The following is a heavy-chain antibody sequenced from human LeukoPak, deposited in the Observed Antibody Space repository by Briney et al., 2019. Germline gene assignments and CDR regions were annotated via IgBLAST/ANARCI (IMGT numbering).Heavy chain of an antibody. CDR1: GFTFSSYA. D-gene: IGHD6-25*01. Sequence: GGSLRLSCAASGFTFSSYAMSWVRQAPGKGLEWVSAISGSGGSTYYADSVKGRFTISRDNSKNTVYLQMNRLRAEDTAVYYCAKDRAAYFDYWAREPWSPSPQ. CDR2: ISGSGGST. V-gene: IGHV3-23*01. CDR3: AKDRAAYFDY. J-gene: IGHJ4*02.